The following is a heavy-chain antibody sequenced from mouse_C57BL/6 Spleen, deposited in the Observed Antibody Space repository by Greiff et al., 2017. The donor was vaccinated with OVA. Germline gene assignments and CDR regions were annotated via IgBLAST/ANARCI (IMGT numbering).Heavy chain of an antibody. V-gene: IGHV5-9*01. Sequence: EVQVVESGGGLVKPGGSLKLSCAASGFTFSSYTMSWVRQTPEKRLEWVATISGGGGNTYYPDSVKGRFTISRDNAKNTLYLQMSSLRSEDTALYYCARRGLFMRDSYYFDYWGQGTTLTVSS. CDR3: ARRGLFMRDSYYFDY. CDR1: GFTFSSYT. J-gene: IGHJ2*01. D-gene: IGHD1-1*01. CDR2: ISGGGGNT.